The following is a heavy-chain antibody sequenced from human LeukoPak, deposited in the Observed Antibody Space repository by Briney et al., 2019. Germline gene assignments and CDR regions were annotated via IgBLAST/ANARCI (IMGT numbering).Heavy chain of an antibody. D-gene: IGHD1-26*01. CDR2: IYHSGST. Sequence: PSETLSLTCAASGGSISSSNWWSWVRQPPGKGLEWIGEIYHSGSTNYNPSLKSRVTISVDTSKNQFSLKLSSVTAADTAVYYCAREFSSGSSQGRFDYWGQGTLVTVSS. CDR1: GGSISSSNW. J-gene: IGHJ4*02. V-gene: IGHV4-4*02. CDR3: AREFSSGSSQGRFDY.